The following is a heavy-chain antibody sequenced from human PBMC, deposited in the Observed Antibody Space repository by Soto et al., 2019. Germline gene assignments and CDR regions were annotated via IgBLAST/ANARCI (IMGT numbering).Heavy chain of an antibody. D-gene: IGHD3-16*01. CDR2: FSGSVGST. Sequence: EVQLLESGGGLVQPGGSLRLSCAASGFTFETYAMSWVRQAPGKGLEWVSGFSGSVGSTYYADSVKGRFTISRDNSQNTLYLQMDRLRTEDTAIYYCARDFWGLSHFDYWGQGTLVTVSA. CDR3: ARDFWGLSHFDY. CDR1: GFTFETYA. V-gene: IGHV3-23*01. J-gene: IGHJ4*02.